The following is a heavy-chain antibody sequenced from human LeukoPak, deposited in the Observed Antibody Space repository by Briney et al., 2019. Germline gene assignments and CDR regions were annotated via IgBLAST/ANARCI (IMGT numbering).Heavy chain of an antibody. CDR1: GGSISSHY. CDR3: ARDNAGSYPDY. V-gene: IGHV4-59*11. J-gene: IGHJ4*02. D-gene: IGHD6-13*01. Sequence: PSETLSLTCTVSGGSISSHYWSWIRQPPGKGLEWIGYIYYSGSTNYNPSLKSRVTISVDTSKNQCSLKLSSVTAADTAVYYCARDNAGSYPDYWGQGTLVTVSS. CDR2: IYYSGST.